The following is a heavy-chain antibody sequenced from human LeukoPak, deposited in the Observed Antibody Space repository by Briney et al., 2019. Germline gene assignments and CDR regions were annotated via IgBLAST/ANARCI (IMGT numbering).Heavy chain of an antibody. CDR3: ARASGSPDLLPDLDYGDYASDY. V-gene: IGHV1-69*05. J-gene: IGHJ4*02. Sequence: GASVRVSCKASGYTFTSYGISWVRQAPGQGLEWMGGIIPIFGTANYAQKFQGRVTITTDESTSTAYMELSSLRSEDTAVYYCARASGSPDLLPDLDYGDYASDYWGQGTLVTVSS. D-gene: IGHD4-17*01. CDR2: IIPIFGTA. CDR1: GYTFTSYG.